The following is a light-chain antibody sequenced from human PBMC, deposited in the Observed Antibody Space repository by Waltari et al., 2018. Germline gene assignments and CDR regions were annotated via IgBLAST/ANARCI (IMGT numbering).Light chain of an antibody. CDR1: GRYRGFHS. CDR3: SLSGGIYNFVV. J-gene: IGLJ2*01. Sequence: QSALTHPPSASGSPGQSVPISCTGTGRYRGFHSVSWYQQHPRRAPQIIIYAVSKRPSGVPDRFSGSRSGTTASLTVSGLQVEDEAHYYCSLSGGIYNFVVFGGGTKLTVL. V-gene: IGLV2-8*01. CDR2: AVS.